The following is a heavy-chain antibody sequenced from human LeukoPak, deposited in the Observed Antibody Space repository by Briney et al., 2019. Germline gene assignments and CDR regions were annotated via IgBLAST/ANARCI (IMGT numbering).Heavy chain of an antibody. J-gene: IGHJ6*02. D-gene: IGHD6-13*01. CDR3: ARHAERIAAAGTYYYGMDV. V-gene: IGHV5-51*01. CDR1: GYSFTSYW. Sequence: GESLKISCKGSGYSFTSYWIGWVRQMPGKGLEWMGIIYPGDSDTRYSPSVQGQVTISADKSISTAYLQWRSLKASDTAMYYCARHAERIAAAGTYYYGMDVWGQGTTVTVSS. CDR2: IYPGDSDT.